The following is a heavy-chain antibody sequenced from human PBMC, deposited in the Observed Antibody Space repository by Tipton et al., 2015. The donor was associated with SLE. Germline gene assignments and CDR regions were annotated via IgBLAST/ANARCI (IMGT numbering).Heavy chain of an antibody. Sequence: TLSLTCTVSGGSISSYYWSWIRQPPGKGLEWIGYIYTSGSTNYNPSLKSRVTISVDTSKNQFSLKLNSVTAADTAVYYCAGSIAARLACYYYYMDVWGKGTTVTVSS. V-gene: IGHV4-4*08. CDR2: IYTSGST. CDR1: GGSISSYY. J-gene: IGHJ6*03. CDR3: AGSIAARLACYYYYMDV. D-gene: IGHD6-6*01.